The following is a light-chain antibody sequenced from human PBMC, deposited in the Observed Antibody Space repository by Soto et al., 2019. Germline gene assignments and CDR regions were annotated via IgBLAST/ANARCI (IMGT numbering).Light chain of an antibody. J-gene: IGLJ2*01. CDR2: EVN. CDR3: SSYAGYNNFVV. V-gene: IGLV2-8*01. Sequence: QSALTQPPSASGSPGQSVTISCTGTSSDVGGYDYVSWYQQQPGKAPKLIIYEVNKRPSGVPDRFSGSKSGSTASLTVSGLQADDEADFYCSSYAGYNNFVVFGGGTKVTVL. CDR1: SSDVGGYDY.